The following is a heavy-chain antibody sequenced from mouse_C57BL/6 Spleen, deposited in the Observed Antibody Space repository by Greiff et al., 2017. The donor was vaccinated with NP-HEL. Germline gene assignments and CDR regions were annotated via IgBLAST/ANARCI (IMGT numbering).Heavy chain of an antibody. J-gene: IGHJ1*03. V-gene: IGHV1-22*01. CDR1: GYTFTDYN. CDR2: INPNNGGT. D-gene: IGHD2-4*01. Sequence: EVQLVESGPELVKPGASVKMSCKASGYTFTDYNMHWVKQSHGKSLEWIGYINPNNGGTSYNQKFKGKATLTVNKSSSTAYMELRSLTSEDSAVYYCARSLYDYDGYWYFDVWGTGTTVTVSS. CDR3: ARSLYDYDGYWYFDV.